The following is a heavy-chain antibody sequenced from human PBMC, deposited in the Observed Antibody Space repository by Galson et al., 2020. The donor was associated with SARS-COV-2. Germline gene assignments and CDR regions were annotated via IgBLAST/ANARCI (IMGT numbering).Heavy chain of an antibody. J-gene: IGHJ1*01. V-gene: IGHV3-73*01. Sequence: GESLKIPCATSGFTFSGSAMHWVRQASGKGLEWIRRIRSKVNNYATEYSASVKGRFTISRDDSKNTTYLQMNSLETEDTGVYYCTIVPVKVAGTYSWGQGTLVTVSS. D-gene: IGHD6-19*01. CDR1: GFTFSGSA. CDR2: IRSKVNNYAT. CDR3: TIVPVKVAGTYS.